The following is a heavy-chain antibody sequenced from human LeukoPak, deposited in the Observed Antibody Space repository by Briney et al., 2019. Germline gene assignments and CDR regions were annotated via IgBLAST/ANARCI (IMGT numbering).Heavy chain of an antibody. CDR2: FIPILGIA. D-gene: IGHD6-13*01. CDR3: ATGYSSSWYTGGDAFDI. V-gene: IGHV1-69*04. J-gene: IGHJ3*02. Sequence: SVKVSCKASGGTFSSYAISWVRQGPGQGLEWVGRFIPILGIANYAEKFQGRVTITADKSTRTAYMVLRSLRSEDTAVYYWATGYSSSWYTGGDAFDIWGQGTMVTVSS. CDR1: GGTFSSYA.